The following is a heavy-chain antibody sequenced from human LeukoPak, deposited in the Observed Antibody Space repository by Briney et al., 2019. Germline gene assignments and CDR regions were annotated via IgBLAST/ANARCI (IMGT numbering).Heavy chain of an antibody. Sequence: PSENLSLTCTVSSGSISSYDWSWIRRPPGKALEYIGYIYYSVSTNYNPSLKSRVTISIDTSKNQFSLKLRSVTAADTAMYYCARGTLRIAAALFDPWGQGTLVTVSS. D-gene: IGHD6-13*01. CDR1: SGSISSYD. V-gene: IGHV4-59*01. J-gene: IGHJ5*02. CDR2: IYYSVST. CDR3: ARGTLRIAAALFDP.